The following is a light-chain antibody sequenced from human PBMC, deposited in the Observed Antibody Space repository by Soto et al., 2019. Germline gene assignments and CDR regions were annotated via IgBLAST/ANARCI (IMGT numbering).Light chain of an antibody. CDR3: QQYGNSLWT. V-gene: IGKV3-20*01. CDR2: GAS. J-gene: IGKJ1*01. Sequence: EIVLTQSPGTLSLSPGERATLSCRASQSVNSRYLAWYQQKPGQAPRLLIYGASSRATGIPDKFSGSVSGTDFTLTISKLEPEDFAVYYCQQYGNSLWTFGQGTKVEIK. CDR1: QSVNSRY.